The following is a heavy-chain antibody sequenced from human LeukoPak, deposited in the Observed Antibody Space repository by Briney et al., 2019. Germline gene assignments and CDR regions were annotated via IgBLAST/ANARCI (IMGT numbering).Heavy chain of an antibody. CDR1: GFTFRSHW. D-gene: IGHD4-17*01. CDR2: IKKDESEK. J-gene: IGHJ4*02. CDR3: ARDHVNDYGDSYFDY. V-gene: IGHV3-7*01. Sequence: GGSLRLSCAASGFTFRSHWMSWVRQAPGKGLEWVANIKKDESEKYYLDSVKGRFTISRDNVLNSLYLQMNSLRADDTAMYYCARDHVNDYGDSYFDYWGQGTLVTVSS.